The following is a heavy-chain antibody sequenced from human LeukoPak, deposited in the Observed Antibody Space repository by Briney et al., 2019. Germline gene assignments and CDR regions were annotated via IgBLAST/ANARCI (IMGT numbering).Heavy chain of an antibody. CDR1: GFTVSSNY. CDR3: ARGSPYYDILTGPPLDAFDI. CDR2: IYSGGST. J-gene: IGHJ3*02. V-gene: IGHV3-66*02. Sequence: GGSLRLSCAASGFTVSSNYMSWVRQAPGKGLEWVSVIYSGGSTYYADSVNSRSTISRDNSKKTLYLQMNSLRAEDTAVYYCARGSPYYDILTGPPLDAFDIWGKGTMVTVSS. D-gene: IGHD3-9*01.